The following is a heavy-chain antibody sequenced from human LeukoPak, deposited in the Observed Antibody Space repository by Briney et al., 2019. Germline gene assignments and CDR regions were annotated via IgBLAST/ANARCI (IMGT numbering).Heavy chain of an antibody. CDR1: GYTFTSYD. D-gene: IGHD1-26*01. Sequence: GASVKVSCKASGYTFTSYDINWVRQATGQGLEWMGWMNPNSGNTGYAQKFQGGVTTTRNTSISTAYMELSSLRSEDTAVYYCARGRPYRDAFDIWGQGTMVTVSS. CDR3: ARGRPYRDAFDI. J-gene: IGHJ3*02. V-gene: IGHV1-8*01. CDR2: MNPNSGNT.